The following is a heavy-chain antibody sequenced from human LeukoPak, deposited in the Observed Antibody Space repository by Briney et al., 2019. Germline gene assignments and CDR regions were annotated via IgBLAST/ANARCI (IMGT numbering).Heavy chain of an antibody. CDR2: IDRNGDST. Sequence: GGSLRLSCAASGFTFEDYGMSWVRQGPGRGLEWVSAIDRNGDSTGYADSVKGRFTISRDNSKNTLSLQMNSLRAEDTAVYYCASLSSLRYSGSYLGSDYWGQGTLVTVSS. J-gene: IGHJ4*02. CDR1: GFTFEDYG. CDR3: ASLSSLRYSGSYLGSDY. D-gene: IGHD1-26*01. V-gene: IGHV3-20*04.